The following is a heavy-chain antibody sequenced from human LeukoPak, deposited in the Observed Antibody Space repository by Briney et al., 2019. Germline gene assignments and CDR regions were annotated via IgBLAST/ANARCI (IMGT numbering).Heavy chain of an antibody. CDR3: ATWYYYDSSDYYLADY. Sequence: ASVKVSCKVSGYALTEFSMHWVRQAPGKGLEWMGGFDPEDGETIYAQELQGRVTMTKDTSTDTAYMELSSLRSEDTAVYYCATWYYYDSSDYYLADYWGQGTLVTVSS. V-gene: IGHV1-24*01. J-gene: IGHJ4*02. CDR2: FDPEDGET. CDR1: GYALTEFS. D-gene: IGHD3-22*01.